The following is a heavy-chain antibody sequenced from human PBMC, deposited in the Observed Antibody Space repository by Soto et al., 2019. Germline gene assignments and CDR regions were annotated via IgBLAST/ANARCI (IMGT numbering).Heavy chain of an antibody. D-gene: IGHD6-13*01. J-gene: IGHJ4*02. Sequence: DVQLEESGGGLIQPGGSLRLSCAVSGFTVSNNYMTWVRQAPGKGLEWVSLIYSSGGTKYADSVRGRFTISRDNSKNTMYLQMNLLKVEYTAVYYCARDPPGIAASGSYNWGQGTLVTVSS. CDR3: ARDPPGIAASGSYN. V-gene: IGHV3-53*01. CDR2: IYSSGGT. CDR1: GFTVSNNY.